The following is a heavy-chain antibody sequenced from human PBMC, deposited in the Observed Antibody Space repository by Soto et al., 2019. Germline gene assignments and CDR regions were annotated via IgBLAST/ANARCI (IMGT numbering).Heavy chain of an antibody. CDR3: AKDRSVDTRDWFDP. V-gene: IGHV3-23*01. J-gene: IGHJ5*02. CDR2: ISASGDST. Sequence: LRLSCAASGFTFGTYAMNWVRQAPGKGLQWVSSISASGDSTYYADSVKGRFTISRDNSKNTLYLQMNSLTAEDTAVYYCAKDRSVDTRDWFDPWGQGTLVTVSS. CDR1: GFTFGTYA. D-gene: IGHD5-18*01.